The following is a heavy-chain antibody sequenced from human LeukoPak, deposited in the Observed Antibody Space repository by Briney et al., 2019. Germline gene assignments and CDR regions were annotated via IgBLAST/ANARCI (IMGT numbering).Heavy chain of an antibody. D-gene: IGHD2-21*02. Sequence: PGGSLRLSCAASGFTFSSYAMHWVRQAPGKGLEWVAVISYDGSIKYYAASVKGRLTSSRDNSKNTLYLQMNSLRAEDTAVYYCAKDGGDGDYFDYWGQGTLVTVSS. J-gene: IGHJ4*02. CDR3: AKDGGDGDYFDY. CDR2: ISYDGSIK. CDR1: GFTFSSYA. V-gene: IGHV3-30*18.